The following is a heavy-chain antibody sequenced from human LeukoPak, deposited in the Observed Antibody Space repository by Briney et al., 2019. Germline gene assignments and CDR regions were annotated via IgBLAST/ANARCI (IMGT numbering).Heavy chain of an antibody. Sequence: GGSLRLSCAASGFTFSSYAMHWVRQAPGKGLEWVAVISYDGSNKYYADSVKGRFTISRDDSKNTLYLQMNSLRAEDTAVYYCASNIVVVTAIPNDAFDIWGQGTMVTVSS. J-gene: IGHJ3*02. D-gene: IGHD2-21*02. V-gene: IGHV3-30*04. CDR2: ISYDGSNK. CDR3: ASNIVVVTAIPNDAFDI. CDR1: GFTFSSYA.